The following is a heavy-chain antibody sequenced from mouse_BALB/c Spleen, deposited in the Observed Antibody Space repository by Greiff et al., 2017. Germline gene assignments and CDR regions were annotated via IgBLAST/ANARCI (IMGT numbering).Heavy chain of an antibody. CDR3: ARGGTDYYAMDY. V-gene: IGHV5-6-5*01. D-gene: IGHD2-14*01. CDR1: GFTFSSYA. Sequence: EVQLQESGGGLVKPGGSLKLSCAASGFTFSSYAMSWVRQTPEKRLEWVASISSGGSTYYSDSVKGRFTISRDNARNILYLQMSSLRSEDTAMYYCARGGTDYYAMDYWGQGTSVTVSS. CDR2: ISSGGST. J-gene: IGHJ4*01.